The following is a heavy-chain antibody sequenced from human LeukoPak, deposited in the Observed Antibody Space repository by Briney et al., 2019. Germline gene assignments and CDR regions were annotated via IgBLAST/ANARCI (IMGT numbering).Heavy chain of an antibody. CDR2: INPSGGST. CDR1: GYTFTSYY. J-gene: IGHJ4*02. V-gene: IGHV1-46*01. Sequence: ASVKVSCKASGYTFTSYYMHWVRQAPGQGLEWMGIINPSGGSTSYAQKFQGRVTMTRDTSTSTVYMGLSSPRSEDTAVYYCARSGGDAIRPFDYWGQGILVTVSS. D-gene: IGHD2-21*02. CDR3: ARSGGDAIRPFDY.